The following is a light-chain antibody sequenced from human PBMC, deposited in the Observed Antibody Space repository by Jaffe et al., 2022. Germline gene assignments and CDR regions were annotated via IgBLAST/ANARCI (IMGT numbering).Light chain of an antibody. J-gene: IGLJ1*01. Sequence: SYELTQPPSVSVSPGQTVSITCSGDKLGDKYASWYQQKPGQSPVLVIYQGTTRPSGIPERFSGSNSGNTATLTISGTQAMDEADYYCQAWDSSTYVFGTGTKVTVL. CDR2: QGT. CDR1: KLGDKY. CDR3: QAWDSSTYV. V-gene: IGLV3-1*01.